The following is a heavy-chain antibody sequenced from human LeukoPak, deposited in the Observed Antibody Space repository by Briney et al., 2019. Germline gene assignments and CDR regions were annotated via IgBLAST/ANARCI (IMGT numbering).Heavy chain of an antibody. CDR3: ARDHDAVGTTIDH. D-gene: IGHD1-14*01. J-gene: IGHJ4*02. CDR2: INTDGSST. CDR1: GFTFSRHW. V-gene: IGHV3-74*01. Sequence: PGGSLTLSCAASGFTFSRHWMHWVRQAPGKGLVWVSRINTDGSSTSYADSVKGRFTISRDNAKNMLYLQMNSLRDEDTAVYFCARDHDAVGTTIDHWGQGTLVTVSS.